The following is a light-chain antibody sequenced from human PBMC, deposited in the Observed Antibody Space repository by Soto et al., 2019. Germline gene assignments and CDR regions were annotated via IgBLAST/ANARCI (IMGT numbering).Light chain of an antibody. CDR1: QRISDL. J-gene: IGKJ1*01. V-gene: IGKV1-39*01. CDR3: QQSYSTPG. CDR2: NTF. Sequence: DIHITQSPSALSASVGDRVTITCRASQRISDLLNWYQQRPGKAPKLVILNTFNLQSGVPSRFRGSGSGTEFTLTITSLQPEDFATYYCQQSYSTPGFGQGTKVDIK.